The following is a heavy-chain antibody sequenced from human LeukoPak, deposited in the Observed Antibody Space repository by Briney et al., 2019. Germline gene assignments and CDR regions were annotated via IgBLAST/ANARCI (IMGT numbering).Heavy chain of an antibody. J-gene: IGHJ1*01. D-gene: IGHD3-3*01. CDR1: GYTFTGYY. V-gene: IGHV1-2*02. CDR2: INPNSGGT. CDR3: ARGITIFGVVTAEYFQH. Sequence: ASVKVCCKASGYTFTGYYMHWVRQAPGQGLEWMGWINPNSGGTNYAQKFQGRVTMTRDMSISTAYMELSRLRSDDTAVYYCARGITIFGVVTAEYFQHWGQGTLVTVSS.